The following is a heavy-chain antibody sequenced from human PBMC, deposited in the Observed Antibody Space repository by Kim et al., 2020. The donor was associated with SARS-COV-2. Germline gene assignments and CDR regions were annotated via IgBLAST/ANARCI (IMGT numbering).Heavy chain of an antibody. CDR1: SDSFSAYY. J-gene: IGHJ4*02. CDR3: ARSEVRVSWHQVDY. V-gene: IGHV4-59*01. CDR2: IFYGGDT. Sequence: SETLSLTCTVSSDSFSAYYWSWIRHLPGKGLEWIGYIFYGGDTNYNPSLKSRVTISWDTSRNQFSLDLTSVTDADTAVYYCARSEVRVSWHQVDYWGQG.